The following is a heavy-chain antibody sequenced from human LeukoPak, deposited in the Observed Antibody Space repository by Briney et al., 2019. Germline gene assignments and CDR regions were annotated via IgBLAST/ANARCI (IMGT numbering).Heavy chain of an antibody. CDR1: GFTFSSYA. CDR2: ISYDGSNK. CDR3: RGGPSTWS. Sequence: GGSLRLSCAASGFTFSSYAMHWVRQAPGKGLEWVAVISYDGSNKYYADSVKGRFTISRDNSKNTLYLQMNSLRAEDTAVYCVRGGPSTWSWGQGTLVTVSS. V-gene: IGHV3-30-3*01. J-gene: IGHJ5*02. D-gene: IGHD2-15*01.